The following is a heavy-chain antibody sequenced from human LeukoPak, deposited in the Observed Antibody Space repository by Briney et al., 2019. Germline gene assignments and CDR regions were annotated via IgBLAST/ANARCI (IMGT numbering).Heavy chain of an antibody. V-gene: IGHV3-23*01. CDR2: ISGTGGST. J-gene: IGHJ6*02. Sequence: GGSLRLSCVVSGSRFSSYAMNWVRQSPERGLEWVSAISGTGGSTSYADSLKGRFTISRDNSKNTLYLQMGSLTAEDTAVYYCARGTARGYYYGMDVWGQGTTVTVSS. CDR3: ARGTARGYYYGMDV. D-gene: IGHD3-10*01. CDR1: GSRFSSYA.